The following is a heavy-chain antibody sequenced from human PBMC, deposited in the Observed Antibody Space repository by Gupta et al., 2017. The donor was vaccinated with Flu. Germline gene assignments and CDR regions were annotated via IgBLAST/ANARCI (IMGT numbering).Heavy chain of an antibody. V-gene: IGHV3-48*03. CDR1: GFTLSSHD. Sequence: CVASGFTLSSHDMSWVRQAPGRRLEWVSFISPRATIYYGDPVRGRFTISRDNAKNSLYLQMSGLRDEDTAGYYCARGHWDNWGQGTLVTVSS. J-gene: IGHJ4*02. CDR3: ARGHWDN. CDR2: ISPRATI.